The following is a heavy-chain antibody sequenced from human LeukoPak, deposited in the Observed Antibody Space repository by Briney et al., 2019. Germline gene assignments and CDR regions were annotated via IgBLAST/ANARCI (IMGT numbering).Heavy chain of an antibody. Sequence: SETLSLTCTVSGGSISSGGYYWSWIRQHPGKGLEWIGYIYYSGSTYYNPSLKSRVTISVDTSKNQFSLKLSSVTAADTAVYYCAARWSGYYRPNWFDPWGQGTLVTVSS. CDR1: GGSISSGGYY. D-gene: IGHD3-3*01. CDR2: IYYSGST. J-gene: IGHJ5*02. V-gene: IGHV4-31*03. CDR3: AARWSGYYRPNWFDP.